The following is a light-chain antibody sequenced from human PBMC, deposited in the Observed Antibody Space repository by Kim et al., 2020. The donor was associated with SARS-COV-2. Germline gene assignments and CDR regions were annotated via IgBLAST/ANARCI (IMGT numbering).Light chain of an antibody. CDR2: RNN. CDR1: SSNIGSNY. V-gene: IGLV1-47*01. CDR3: AAWDDSLSGWV. J-gene: IGLJ3*02. Sequence: ELTQPPSASGTPGQRVTISCSGSSSNIGSNYVYWYQQFPGTAPKLLIYRNNQRPSGVPDRFSGSKSGTSASLAISGLRSEDEADYYCAAWDDSLSGWVFGGRTQLTV.